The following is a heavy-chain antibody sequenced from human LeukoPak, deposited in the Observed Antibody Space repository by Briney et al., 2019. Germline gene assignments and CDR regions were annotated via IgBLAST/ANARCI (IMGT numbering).Heavy chain of an antibody. CDR1: GYTFTTYP. V-gene: IGHV7-4-1*02. Sequence: ASVKVSCKASGYTFTTYPMNWVRQAPGQGLEWMGWINTNTGNPTYAQGFTGRFVFSLDTSVSTAYLQISSLKADDTAVYYCARDLERYYDLEGRSGYWGQGTLVTVSS. J-gene: IGHJ4*02. CDR2: INTNTGNP. CDR3: ARDLERYYDLEGRSGY. D-gene: IGHD3-3*01.